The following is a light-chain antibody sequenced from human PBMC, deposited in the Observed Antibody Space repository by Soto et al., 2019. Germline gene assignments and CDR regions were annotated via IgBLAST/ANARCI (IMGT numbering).Light chain of an antibody. V-gene: IGKV3-20*01. J-gene: IGKJ2*01. CDR2: GAS. CDR3: HQYGTSPPYT. Sequence: IVLTQSPGTLSLSPGDRATLSCRASQSVDRNSLAWYQHKRGQPPRLLIYGASNRATGIPDRFSGSGSGTDFTLTIKRLEPEDVALYFCHQYGTSPPYTFGHGTNLEIK. CDR1: QSVDRNS.